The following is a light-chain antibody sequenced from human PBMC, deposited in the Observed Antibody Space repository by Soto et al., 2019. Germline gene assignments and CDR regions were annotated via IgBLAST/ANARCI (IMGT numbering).Light chain of an antibody. Sequence: MQMTQSPSFVAPSVGGSINITCQASQGISRSLAWYQQKPGKAPKLLIYAASNLQSGVPSRFSGSGFGTDFTLTISSLQPEEFAVYYCQQADTFPITFGQGTRLEIK. CDR2: AAS. CDR3: QQADTFPIT. J-gene: IGKJ5*01. CDR1: QGISRS. V-gene: IGKV1D-12*01.